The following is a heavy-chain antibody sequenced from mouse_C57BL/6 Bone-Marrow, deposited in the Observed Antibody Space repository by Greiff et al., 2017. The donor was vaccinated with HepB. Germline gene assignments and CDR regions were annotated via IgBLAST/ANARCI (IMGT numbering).Heavy chain of an antibody. CDR3: ARDAGYYGSSRYFDV. CDR2: SRNKANDYTT. D-gene: IGHD1-1*01. V-gene: IGHV7-1*01. J-gene: IGHJ1*03. CDR1: GFTFSDFY. Sequence: VQLMESGGGLVQSGRSLRLSCATSGFTFSDFYMEWVRQAPGKGLEWIAASRNKANDYTTEYSASVKGRFIVSRDTSQSILYLQMNALRAEDTAIYYCARDAGYYGSSRYFDVWGTGTTVTVSS.